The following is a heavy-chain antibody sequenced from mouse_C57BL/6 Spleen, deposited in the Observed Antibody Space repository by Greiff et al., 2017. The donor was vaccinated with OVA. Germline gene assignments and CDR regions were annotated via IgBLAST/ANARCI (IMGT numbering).Heavy chain of an antibody. D-gene: IGHD2-3*01. J-gene: IGHJ1*03. Sequence: EVHLVESGGGLVKPGGSLKLSCAASGFTFSSYAMSWVRQTPEKRLEWVATISDGGSYTYYPDNVKGRFTISRDNAKNNLYLQMSHLKSEDTAMYYCARGDGSYWYFDVWGTGTTVTVSS. CDR3: ARGDGSYWYFDV. CDR1: GFTFSSYA. CDR2: ISDGGSYT. V-gene: IGHV5-4*01.